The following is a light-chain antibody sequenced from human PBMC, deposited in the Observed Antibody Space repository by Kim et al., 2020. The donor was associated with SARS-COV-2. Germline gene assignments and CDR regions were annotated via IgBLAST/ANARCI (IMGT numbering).Light chain of an antibody. CDR3: SAWDDSLHGVI. V-gene: IGLV1-44*01. J-gene: IGLJ2*01. Sequence: GQRVTTACPGSTANIGRKNVNWYHKLPGTAPKLLIFANNLRAWGVADRFSGSKSGTAASLAISGVQSDDEGDYFCSAWDDSLHGVIFGGGTKVTVL. CDR2: ANN. CDR1: TANIGRKN.